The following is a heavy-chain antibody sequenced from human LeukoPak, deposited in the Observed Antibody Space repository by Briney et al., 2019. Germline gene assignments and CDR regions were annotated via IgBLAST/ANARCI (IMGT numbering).Heavy chain of an antibody. Sequence: PGGSLRLSCAASGFTFSSYAMHCVRQASGKGLEWVAVISYDGSNKYYADSVKGRFTISRDNSKNTLYLQMNSLRAEDTAVYYCARDLFTYYDFWSGYTANWFDPWGQGTLVTVSS. CDR2: ISYDGSNK. V-gene: IGHV3-30-3*01. D-gene: IGHD3-3*01. J-gene: IGHJ5*02. CDR3: ARDLFTYYDFWSGYTANWFDP. CDR1: GFTFSSYA.